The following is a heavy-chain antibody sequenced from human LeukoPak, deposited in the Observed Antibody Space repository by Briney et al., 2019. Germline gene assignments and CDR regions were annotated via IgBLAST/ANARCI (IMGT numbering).Heavy chain of an antibody. CDR2: ISSNSSYI. J-gene: IGHJ3*02. Sequence: PGGSLRLSCAASGFTFSSYSMNWVRQAPGTGLERVSSISSNSSYIYYADSVKGRFTISRDNAKNSLYLQMNSLRAEDTAVYYCARESWWAERAFDIWGQGTMVTVSS. D-gene: IGHD2-15*01. CDR3: ARESWWAERAFDI. CDR1: GFTFSSYS. V-gene: IGHV3-21*01.